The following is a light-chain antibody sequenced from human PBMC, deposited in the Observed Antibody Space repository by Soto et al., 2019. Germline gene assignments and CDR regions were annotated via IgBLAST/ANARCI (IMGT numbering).Light chain of an antibody. V-gene: IGLV1-40*01. CDR1: SSNIGAGYD. Sequence: QSVLTQPPSVSGAPGQRVIISCTGSSSNIGAGYDVHWYQQLPGTAPKLLIYGNTNRPSGVPDRFSGSKSGISASLAITGLQDEDEADYYCQSYDSRLSGSGVFGGGTQLTVL. CDR3: QSYDSRLSGSGV. CDR2: GNT. J-gene: IGLJ2*01.